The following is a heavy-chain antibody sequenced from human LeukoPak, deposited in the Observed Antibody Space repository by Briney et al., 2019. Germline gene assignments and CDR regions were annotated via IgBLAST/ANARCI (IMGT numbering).Heavy chain of an antibody. CDR3: ARAIAAAGPAYYYGMDV. CDR2: ISSSSSYI. Sequence: GGSLRLSCAASGSTFSSYSMNWVRRAPGKGLEWVSSISSSSSYIYYADSVKSRFTISRDNAKNSLYLQMNSLRAEDTAVYYCARAIAAAGPAYYYGMDVWGKGTTVTVSS. D-gene: IGHD6-13*01. V-gene: IGHV3-21*01. J-gene: IGHJ6*04. CDR1: GSTFSSYS.